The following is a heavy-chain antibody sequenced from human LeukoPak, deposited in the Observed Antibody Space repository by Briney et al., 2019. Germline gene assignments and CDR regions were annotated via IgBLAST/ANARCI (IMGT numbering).Heavy chain of an antibody. Sequence: PGRSLRLSCAASGFTFDDYAMHWVRQAPGKGLEWVSGISWNSGSIGYADSVKGRFTISRDNAKNSLYLQMNSLRAEDMALYYCAKAGYCSSTSCYFDYWGPGTLVTVSS. J-gene: IGHJ4*02. V-gene: IGHV3-9*03. D-gene: IGHD2-2*01. CDR1: GFTFDDYA. CDR3: AKAGYCSSTSCYFDY. CDR2: ISWNSGSI.